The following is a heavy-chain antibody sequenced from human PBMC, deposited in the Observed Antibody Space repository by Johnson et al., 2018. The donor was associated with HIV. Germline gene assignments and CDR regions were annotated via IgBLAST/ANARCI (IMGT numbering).Heavy chain of an antibody. CDR2: IYSGGIT. CDR1: GFTVSRNY. D-gene: IGHD3-16*01. J-gene: IGHJ3*02. V-gene: IGHV3-66*03. CDR3: ARDVKVCAFDI. Sequence: VQLVESGGGLIQPGGSLRLSCAASGFTVSRNYMNWVRQAPGKGLAWVSVIYSGGITYYADSVKGRFTISRDNSKNTLYLQMNSLRAEDTAVYYCARDVKVCAFDIWGQGTMVTVSS.